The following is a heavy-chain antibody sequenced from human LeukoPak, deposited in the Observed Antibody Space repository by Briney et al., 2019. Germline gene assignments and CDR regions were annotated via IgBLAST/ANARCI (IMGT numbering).Heavy chain of an antibody. CDR1: GFTLNLYW. CDR2: INNDERST. V-gene: IGHV3-74*01. CDR3: ARDRLTNDAFDI. D-gene: IGHD2-8*01. Sequence: GRSLTLSCAAAGFTLNLYWMHCVRPAPGKWLVWVSRINNDERSTSDADFVKGRFTISRDNSKHTLYLQMNSLRAEDTAMYYGARDRLTNDAFDIWGQGTMVTVSS. J-gene: IGHJ3*02.